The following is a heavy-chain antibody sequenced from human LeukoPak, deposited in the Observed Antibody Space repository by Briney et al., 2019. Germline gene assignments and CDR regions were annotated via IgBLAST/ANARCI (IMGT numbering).Heavy chain of an antibody. V-gene: IGHV3-74*01. CDR2: INSDGSST. CDR1: GFTFSSAW. J-gene: IGHJ6*02. Sequence: GGSLRLSCAASGFTFSSAWMHWLRQTPGKGLVWVSRINSDGSSTNYADSVKGRFTSSRDNAKNLVNLQMNSLRAEDTAIYYCTRDYSYAMAVWGQGTTVTVSS. D-gene: IGHD2-21*01. CDR3: TRDYSYAMAV.